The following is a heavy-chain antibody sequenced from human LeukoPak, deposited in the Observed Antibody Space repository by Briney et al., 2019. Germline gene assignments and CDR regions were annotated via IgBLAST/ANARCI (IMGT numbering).Heavy chain of an antibody. J-gene: IGHJ6*03. CDR1: GDSMGSYY. Sequence: SETLSLTCTVSGDSMGSYYWNWLWQPAGKGLEWIGRIRSDGTTYNNPSLESAVTMSVDTSNNHFSLRLSSVTAADTAVYYSARSTGFYTTYYMDVWGEGTTVTVSS. CDR3: ARSTGFYTTYYMDV. V-gene: IGHV4-4*07. D-gene: IGHD3-22*01. CDR2: IRSDGTT.